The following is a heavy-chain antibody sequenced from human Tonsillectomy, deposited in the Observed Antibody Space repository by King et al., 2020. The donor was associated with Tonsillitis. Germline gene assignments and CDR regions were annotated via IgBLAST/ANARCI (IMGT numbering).Heavy chain of an antibody. J-gene: IGHJ4*02. CDR3: ARRGRGGLYFDY. CDR1: GGSISSYY. CDR2: IYYSGST. D-gene: IGHD3-10*01. Sequence: QLQGSGPGLVKPSETLSLTCTVSGGSISSYYWSWIRQPPGKGLEWIGYIYYSGSTNYNPSLKSRVTISVDTSKNQFSLKLSSVTAADTAVYYCARRGRGGLYFDYWGQGTLVTVSS. V-gene: IGHV4-59*08.